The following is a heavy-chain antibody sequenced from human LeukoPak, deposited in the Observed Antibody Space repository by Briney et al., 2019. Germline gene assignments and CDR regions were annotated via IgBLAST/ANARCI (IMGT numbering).Heavy chain of an antibody. V-gene: IGHV4-39*01. Sequence: SETLSLTCTVSGGSISRSDYYWAWIRQPPGKGLESIVSIYYSGKTYYNPSLKSRVTVSVDTSKNQFSLKLSSVTAADTAVYYCVRRRCSGGSCLPYYFDYWGQGTLVTVSS. CDR1: GGSISRSDYY. J-gene: IGHJ4*02. D-gene: IGHD2-15*01. CDR3: VRRRCSGGSCLPYYFDY. CDR2: IYYSGKT.